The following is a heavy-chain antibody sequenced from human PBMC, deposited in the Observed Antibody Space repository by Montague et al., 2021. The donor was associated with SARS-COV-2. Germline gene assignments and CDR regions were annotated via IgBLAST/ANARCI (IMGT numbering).Heavy chain of an antibody. CDR2: ISGSGEST. D-gene: IGHD6-13*01. V-gene: IGHV3-23*01. CDR3: ARDPQYSKSWLHTIFEN. CDR1: GFTFTSHP. J-gene: IGHJ4*02. Sequence: SLRLSCAASGFTFTSHPMSWVRQAPGKGLEWASGISGSGESTYYADSVKGRFTVSRDNSKNTAHLQMNSLRAEDTAVYYCARDPQYSKSWLHTIFENWGQGTLVTVSS.